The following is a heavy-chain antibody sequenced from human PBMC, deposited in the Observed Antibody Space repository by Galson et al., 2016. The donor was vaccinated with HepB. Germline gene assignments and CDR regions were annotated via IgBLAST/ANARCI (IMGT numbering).Heavy chain of an antibody. J-gene: IGHJ6*02. V-gene: IGHV3-11*01. Sequence: SLRLSCAVSGFTFSDYYMSWIRQAPGKGLGWVSYISSSGSTIYYADSVKGRFTISRDNAKNSLYLQMNSLRAEDTAVYYCVRLYYYYYGMDVWGQGTTVTVSS. CDR1: GFTFSDYY. CDR3: VRLYYYYYGMDV. CDR2: ISSSGSTI.